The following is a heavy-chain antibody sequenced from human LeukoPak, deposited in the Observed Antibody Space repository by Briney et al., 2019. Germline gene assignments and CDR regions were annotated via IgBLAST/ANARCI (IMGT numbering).Heavy chain of an antibody. J-gene: IGHJ6*02. CDR3: ARVVPAATSFYYYYGMNV. V-gene: IGHV4-34*01. Sequence: PSETLSLTCTVSGGSFSGYYWSWIRQPPGPGLKWIGVINHSGSTNYNPSLKRQVTISVDTSKNQFSLKLSSVTAADTAVYYCARVVPAATSFYYYYGMNVWGQGTTFTVSS. CDR2: INHSGST. D-gene: IGHD2-2*01. CDR1: GGSFSGYY.